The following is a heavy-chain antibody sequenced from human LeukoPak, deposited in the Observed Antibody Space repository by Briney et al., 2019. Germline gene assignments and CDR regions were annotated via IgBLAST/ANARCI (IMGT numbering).Heavy chain of an antibody. Sequence: SETLSLTCAVYGGSFSGYYWSWIRQPPWKGLEWIGEVNHSGSTNYNPSLKSRVTISVDTSKNQFSLKLSSVTAADTAVYYCARAPIVVVPAAGTGWFDPWGQGTLVTVSS. CDR3: ARAPIVVVPAAGTGWFDP. CDR1: GGSFSGYY. CDR2: VNHSGST. D-gene: IGHD2-2*01. V-gene: IGHV4-34*01. J-gene: IGHJ5*02.